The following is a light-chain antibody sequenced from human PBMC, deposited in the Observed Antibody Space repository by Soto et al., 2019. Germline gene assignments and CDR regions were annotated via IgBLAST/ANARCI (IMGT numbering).Light chain of an antibody. Sequence: QSALTQPPSASGSPGQSVSISCTGTSSDIGAYNFVSWYQQHPGKAPRLMIYGVSKRPSGVPDRFSGSKSGNTASLTVSGLQAEDEGDYYCFSYTSSGTYVFGTGTKLTVL. CDR3: FSYTSSGTYV. CDR1: SSDIGAYNF. V-gene: IGLV2-8*01. CDR2: GVS. J-gene: IGLJ1*01.